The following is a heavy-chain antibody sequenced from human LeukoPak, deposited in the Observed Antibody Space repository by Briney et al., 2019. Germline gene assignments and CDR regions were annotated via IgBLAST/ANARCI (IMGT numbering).Heavy chain of an antibody. V-gene: IGHV3-15*01. CDR1: GFTFRNAL. CDR3: TTGYCSRTSCYYFDY. CDR2: IKSKTDGGTT. Sequence: KTGGSLRLSCGASGFTFRNALMSWVRQAPGKGLEGVGRIKSKTDGGTTDYAAPVKGRFTISRDDSKNTLYLQMNSLKTEDTAVYYCTTGYCSRTSCYYFDYWGQGTLVTVSS. D-gene: IGHD2-2*01. J-gene: IGHJ4*02.